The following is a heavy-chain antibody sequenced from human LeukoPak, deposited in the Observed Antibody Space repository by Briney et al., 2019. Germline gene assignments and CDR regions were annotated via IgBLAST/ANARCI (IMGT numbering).Heavy chain of an antibody. V-gene: IGHV3-30*03. Sequence: GGSLRLSCAASGFTFSSYGMHWVRQAPGKGLEWVAVISYDGSNKYYADSVKGRFTISRDNSKNTLYLQMNSLRAEDTAVYYCARDGSPNKYYYYYGMDVWGQGTTVTVSS. J-gene: IGHJ6*02. CDR2: ISYDGSNK. CDR3: ARDGSPNKYYYYYGMDV. D-gene: IGHD3-10*01. CDR1: GFTFSSYG.